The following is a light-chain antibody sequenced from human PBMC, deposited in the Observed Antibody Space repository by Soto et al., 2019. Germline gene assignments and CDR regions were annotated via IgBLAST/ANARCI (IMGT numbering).Light chain of an antibody. J-gene: IGKJ1*01. Sequence: AIQMTQSPSSLYASVGDGVTITCRASQGIRNYLGWYQQQPGEAPTLLIYAASNLESGVPSRFSGSGSGTDFTLTISSLQPEDFATYYCLQDYDYPWTSGQGTKVEIK. CDR1: QGIRNY. CDR3: LQDYDYPWT. V-gene: IGKV1-6*01. CDR2: AAS.